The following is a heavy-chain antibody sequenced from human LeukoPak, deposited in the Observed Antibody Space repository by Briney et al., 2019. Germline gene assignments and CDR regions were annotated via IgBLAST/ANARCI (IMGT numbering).Heavy chain of an antibody. J-gene: IGHJ4*02. CDR3: ASDSSGYSPLHY. CDR2: INPNSGGT. Sequence: GASVKVSCKASGYTFAGYDMHWVRQAPGQGPEWMGWINPNSGGTKYAQKFQGRVNMTRDTSISTAYMEPSRLRSDDTAVYYCASDSSGYSPLHYWGRGPLVTVSS. V-gene: IGHV1-2*02. CDR1: GYTFAGYD. D-gene: IGHD3-22*01.